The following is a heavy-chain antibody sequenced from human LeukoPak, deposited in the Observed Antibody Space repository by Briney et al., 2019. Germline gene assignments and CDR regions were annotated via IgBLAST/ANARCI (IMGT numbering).Heavy chain of an antibody. V-gene: IGHV5-51*01. Sequence: GESLKISCKGSGYSFTNQYIGWVRLMPGKGLEWMGIIYPGDSDTRYSTSIQGQVTISADKSISTAYLQWSSLKASDTAMYYCARRGYGSGNYYYPNWVQGTLVTVSS. J-gene: IGHJ4*02. D-gene: IGHD3-10*01. CDR3: ARRGYGSGNYYYPN. CDR2: IYPGDSDT. CDR1: GYSFTNQY.